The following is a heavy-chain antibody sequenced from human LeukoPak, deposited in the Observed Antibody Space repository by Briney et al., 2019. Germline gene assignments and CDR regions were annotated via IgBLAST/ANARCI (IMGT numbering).Heavy chain of an antibody. Sequence: SATLSLTCTVSGGSISSYYWSWIRQPPGKGLEWLGYIYNSRATNYNPSLKSRVTFSVDTSKNQFSLKLTSVTAADTAVYYCARHGPEYYDATGYYNFDSWSQGTLVTVSS. CDR2: IYNSRAT. CDR1: GGSISSYY. J-gene: IGHJ4*02. D-gene: IGHD3-22*01. CDR3: ARHGPEYYDATGYYNFDS. V-gene: IGHV4-59*08.